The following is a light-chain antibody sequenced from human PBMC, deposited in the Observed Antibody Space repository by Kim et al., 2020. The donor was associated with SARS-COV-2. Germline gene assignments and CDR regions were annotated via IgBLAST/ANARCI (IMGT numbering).Light chain of an antibody. Sequence: ASVKTTSPLGGGNGNYADTWIQQRAEKGPRVLMKVNNDGSHNKGDGIPDRFSGSASGAERYLTISSLQSEDEADYYCQTWGPGIRVFGGGTQLTVL. CDR1: GGNGNYA. J-gene: IGLJ3*02. CDR3: QTWGPGIRV. V-gene: IGLV4-69*01. CDR2: VNNDGSH.